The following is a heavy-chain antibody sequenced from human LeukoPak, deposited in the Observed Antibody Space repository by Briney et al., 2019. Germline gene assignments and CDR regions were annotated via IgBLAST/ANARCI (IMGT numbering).Heavy chain of an antibody. Sequence: GGSLRLSCAASGFTFSSYSMNWVRQAPGKGLEWVSYISSSSSTIYYADSVKGRFTISRDNAKNSLYLQMNSLRDEDTAVYYCARVDSSSWYFSYGMDVWGQGTMATVSS. CDR3: ARVDSSSWYFSYGMDV. CDR2: ISSSSSTI. CDR1: GFTFSSYS. V-gene: IGHV3-48*02. D-gene: IGHD6-13*01. J-gene: IGHJ6*02.